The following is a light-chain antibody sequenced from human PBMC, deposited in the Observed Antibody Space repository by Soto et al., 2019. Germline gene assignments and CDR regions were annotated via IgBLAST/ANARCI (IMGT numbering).Light chain of an antibody. J-gene: IGKJ5*01. CDR3: QQYSKWPIT. CDR1: QSVNSN. CDR2: GIS. Sequence: MVMSQSPAILSVSPGESATLSCRASQSVNSNYLAWYQQHPGQPPRLLIYGISTRATGIPARFSGSGSGTEFSLTISSLQSEDFAVYYCQQYSKWPITFGQRTRLEI. V-gene: IGKV3-15*01.